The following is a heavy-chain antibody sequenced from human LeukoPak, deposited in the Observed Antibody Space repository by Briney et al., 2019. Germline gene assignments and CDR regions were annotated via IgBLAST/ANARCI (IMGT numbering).Heavy chain of an antibody. Sequence: GGSLRLSCAASGFTFSNAWMSWVRQAPGKGLEWVAFIRYDGSNKYCADSVKGRFTISRDNSKNTLYLQMNSLRAEDTAVYYCAKDSRSGVPAGYMGPYMDVWGKGTTVTISS. D-gene: IGHD5-18*01. CDR2: IRYDGSNK. CDR3: AKDSRSGVPAGYMGPYMDV. J-gene: IGHJ6*03. V-gene: IGHV3-30*02. CDR1: GFTFSNAW.